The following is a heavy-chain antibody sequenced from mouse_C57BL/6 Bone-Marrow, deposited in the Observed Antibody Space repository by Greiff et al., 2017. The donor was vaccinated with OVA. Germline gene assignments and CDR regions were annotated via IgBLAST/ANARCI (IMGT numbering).Heavy chain of an antibody. CDR1: GFTFSSYA. J-gene: IGHJ1*03. V-gene: IGHV5-9-1*02. Sequence: EVKVEESGEGLVKPGGSLKLSCAASGFTFSSYAMSWVRQTPEKRLEWVAYISSGGDYIYYADTVKGRFTISRDNARNTLYLQMSSLKSEDTAMYYCTRETYYYGSSSHWYFDVWGTGTTVTVSS. CDR3: TRETYYYGSSSHWYFDV. CDR2: ISSGGDYI. D-gene: IGHD1-1*01.